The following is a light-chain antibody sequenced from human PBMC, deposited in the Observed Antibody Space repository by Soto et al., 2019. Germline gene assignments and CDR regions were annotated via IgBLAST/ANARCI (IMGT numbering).Light chain of an antibody. CDR2: DVS. CDR1: NSDVGGYNY. Sequence: QSVLTQPASVSGSPGQSITISCTGTNSDVGGYNYVSWYQQHPGKAPKLMIYDVSNRPSGVSNRFSGSKSGNTASLTISGLQAVDESDYYCSSYTSSSTLYVFGTGTKVTVL. J-gene: IGLJ1*01. CDR3: SSYTSSSTLYV. V-gene: IGLV2-14*01.